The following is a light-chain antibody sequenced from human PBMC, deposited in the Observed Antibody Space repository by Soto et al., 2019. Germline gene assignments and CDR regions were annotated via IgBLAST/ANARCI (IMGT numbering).Light chain of an antibody. V-gene: IGLV1-47*01. CDR1: SSNIGSNY. J-gene: IGLJ1*01. Sequence: QSVLTQPPSASGTPVQRVTISCSGSSSNIGSNYVYWYQQLPGTAPKLLIYRNNQRPSGVPDRFSGSKSGTSASLAISGLRSEDEADYYCAAWDDSLSAFCVFGTGTKVTVL. CDR2: RNN. CDR3: AAWDDSLSAFCV.